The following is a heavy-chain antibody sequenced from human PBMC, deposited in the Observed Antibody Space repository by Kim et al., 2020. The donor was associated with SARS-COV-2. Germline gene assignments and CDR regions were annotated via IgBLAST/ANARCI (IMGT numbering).Heavy chain of an antibody. CDR3: ARVAPRGGWNYENY. D-gene: IGHD1-7*01. CDR1: GGSISSYY. Sequence: SETLSLTCTVSGGSISSYYWSWIRQPPGKGLEWIGYIYYSGSTNYNPSLKSRVTISVDTSKNQFSLKLSSVTAADTAVYYCARVAPRGGWNYENYWGQGTLVTVSS. CDR2: IYYSGST. V-gene: IGHV4-59*13. J-gene: IGHJ4*02.